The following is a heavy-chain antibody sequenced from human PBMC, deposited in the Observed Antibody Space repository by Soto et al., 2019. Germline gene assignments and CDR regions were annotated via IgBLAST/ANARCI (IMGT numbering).Heavy chain of an antibody. CDR3: AKKGFDP. CDR2: ISGSGGAT. Sequence: PGGSLRLSCAASGFTFSKYSMSWVRQAPGKGLEWVSAISGSGGATYYADSVKGRFTISRDNSKSTVYLQMNSLRAEDTAVYYCAKKGFDPWGQGTLVTVSS. J-gene: IGHJ5*02. V-gene: IGHV3-23*01. CDR1: GFTFSKYS.